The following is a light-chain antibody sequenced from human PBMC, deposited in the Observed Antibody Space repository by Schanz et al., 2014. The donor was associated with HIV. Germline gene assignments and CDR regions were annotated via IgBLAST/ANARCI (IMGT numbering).Light chain of an antibody. CDR1: SSDLGVYNF. V-gene: IGLV2-14*03. Sequence: QSALTQPASVSGSPGQSITISCSGTSSDLGVYNFVSWYQQRPGTAPKLMIYDVSNRPSGVSNRFSGSKSGNTASLTISELRAEDEADYYCSSYTISHTWVFGGGTKVTVL. CDR3: SSYTISHTWV. J-gene: IGLJ3*02. CDR2: DVS.